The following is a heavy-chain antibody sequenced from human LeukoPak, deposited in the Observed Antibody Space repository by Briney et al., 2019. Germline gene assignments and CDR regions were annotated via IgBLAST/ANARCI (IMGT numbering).Heavy chain of an antibody. CDR1: GFTFSSYA. V-gene: IGHV3-23*01. CDR3: AKDTAYYDSSGYYSSFDY. CDR2: ISGSGGST. Sequence: GGSLRLSCAASGFTFSSYAMSWVRQVPGKGLEWVSAISGSGGSTYYADSVRGRFTISRDNSKNTLYLQMNSLRAEDTAVYYCAKDTAYYDSSGYYSSFDYWGQGTLVTVSS. J-gene: IGHJ4*02. D-gene: IGHD3-22*01.